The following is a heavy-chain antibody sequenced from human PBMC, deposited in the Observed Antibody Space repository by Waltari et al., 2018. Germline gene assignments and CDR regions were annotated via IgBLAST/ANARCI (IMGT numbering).Heavy chain of an antibody. J-gene: IGHJ4*02. V-gene: IGHV4-38-2*01. Sequence: QVQLQESGPGLVKPSETLSLTCAVSGYSISSGYYWGWIRQPPGKGLEWIGSIYHSGSTYYNPSLKSRVTISVDTSKNQFSLKLSSVTAADMAVYYCAREGETDILTGCDYWGQGTLVTVSS. CDR3: AREGETDILTGCDY. CDR2: IYHSGST. CDR1: GYSISSGYY. D-gene: IGHD3-9*01.